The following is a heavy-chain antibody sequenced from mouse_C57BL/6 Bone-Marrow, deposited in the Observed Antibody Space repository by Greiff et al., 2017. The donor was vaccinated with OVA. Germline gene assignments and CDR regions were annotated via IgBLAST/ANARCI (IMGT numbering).Heavy chain of an antibody. CDR2: IYPGSGST. CDR3: ARVTTVVALHWYFDV. D-gene: IGHD1-1*01. V-gene: IGHV1-55*01. J-gene: IGHJ1*03. CDR1: GYTFTSYW. Sequence: LQQPGASVKMSCKASGYTFTSYWITWVKQRPGQGLEWLGDIYPGSGSTNYTEKFKRKATLTVDTSSSTAYMQLSSLTSEDAAVYYCARVTTVVALHWYFDVWGTGTTVTVSS.